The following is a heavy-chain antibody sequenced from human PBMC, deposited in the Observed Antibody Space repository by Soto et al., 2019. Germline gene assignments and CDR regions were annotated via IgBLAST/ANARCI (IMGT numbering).Heavy chain of an antibody. Sequence: SETLSLTCAVSGGSISSSNWWSWVRQPPGKGLEWIGEIYHSGSTNYNPSLRSRVTISVDKSKNQFSLKLSSVTAADTAVYYCARGIGYSYGGTHDYWGQGTLVTVSS. CDR1: GGSISSSNW. J-gene: IGHJ4*02. D-gene: IGHD5-18*01. V-gene: IGHV4-4*02. CDR2: IYHSGST. CDR3: ARGIGYSYGGTHDY.